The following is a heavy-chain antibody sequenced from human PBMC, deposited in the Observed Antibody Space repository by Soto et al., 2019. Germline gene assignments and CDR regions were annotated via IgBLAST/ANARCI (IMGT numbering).Heavy chain of an antibody. V-gene: IGHV3-30*03. CDR2: ISYDGSEK. CDR3: AQNFDSSGDLYYFDH. J-gene: IGHJ4*02. D-gene: IGHD3-22*01. Sequence: GGSLRLSCDASGFDFRNYGMHWVRQAPGKGLQWVAVISYDGSEKEYAESVKGRFTISRDNSKYTLSLQMNSLRAEDTAVYYCAQNFDSSGDLYYFDHWGQGTLVTVSS. CDR1: GFDFRNYG.